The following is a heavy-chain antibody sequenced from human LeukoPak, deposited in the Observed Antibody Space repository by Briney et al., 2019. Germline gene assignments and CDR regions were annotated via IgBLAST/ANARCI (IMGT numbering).Heavy chain of an antibody. V-gene: IGHV5-51*01. J-gene: IGHJ3*02. CDR3: ARPRDSSSWYDAFDI. CDR1: GYSFTSYW. Sequence: GESLKISCKGSGYSFTSYWIGWVRQMPGKGLEWMGIIYPGDSDTRYSPSFQGQVTISADKPISTAYLQWSSLKASDTAMYYCARPRDSSSWYDAFDIWGQGTMVTVSS. D-gene: IGHD6-13*01. CDR2: IYPGDSDT.